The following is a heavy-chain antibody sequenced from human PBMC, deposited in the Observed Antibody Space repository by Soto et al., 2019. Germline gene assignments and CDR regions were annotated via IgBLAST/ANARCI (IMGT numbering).Heavy chain of an antibody. Sequence: QVQLVQSGAEVKKPGSSVKVSCKASGGTFSNYAISWVRQAPGQGLEWMGGIIPIFGTTNYAQRFQGRVTIXAXEAXSTADMELGSLRSEDTAVYYCARVSSSWYKDYFDYWGQGTLVTVSS. CDR2: IIPIFGTT. CDR3: ARVSSSWYKDYFDY. CDR1: GGTFSNYA. D-gene: IGHD6-13*01. J-gene: IGHJ4*02. V-gene: IGHV1-69*12.